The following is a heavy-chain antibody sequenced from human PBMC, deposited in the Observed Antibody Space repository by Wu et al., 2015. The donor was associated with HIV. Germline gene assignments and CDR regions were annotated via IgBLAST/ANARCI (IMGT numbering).Heavy chain of an antibody. CDR1: GYTFIAYY. V-gene: IGHV1-2*06. Sequence: QAQLVQSAGEMKKPGASVKVSCKASGYTFIAYYMHWVRQAPGQGLEWMGLINPNSGGTNYAQKFQGRVTLTSDTSTNTAYMDLSRLRSDDTAVYYCSREGPQSDCSGGNCYVDYWGQGTLVTVSS. CDR3: SREGPQSDCSGGNCYVDY. D-gene: IGHD2-15*01. CDR2: INPNSGGT. J-gene: IGHJ4*02.